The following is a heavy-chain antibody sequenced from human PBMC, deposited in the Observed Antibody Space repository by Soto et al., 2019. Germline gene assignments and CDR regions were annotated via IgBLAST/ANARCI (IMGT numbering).Heavy chain of an antibody. J-gene: IGHJ3*02. CDR3: VTPSPRAYYYDSSGSAFDI. CDR2: IIPIFGTA. CDR1: GGTFSSYA. V-gene: IGHV1-69*12. Sequence: QVQLVQSGAEVKKPGSSVKVSCKASGGTFSSYAISWVRQAPGQGLEWMGGIIPIFGTANYAQKFQGRVTITADESTSTAYMELSSLRSEDTAVYYCVTPSPRAYYYDSSGSAFDIWGQGTMVTVSS. D-gene: IGHD3-22*01.